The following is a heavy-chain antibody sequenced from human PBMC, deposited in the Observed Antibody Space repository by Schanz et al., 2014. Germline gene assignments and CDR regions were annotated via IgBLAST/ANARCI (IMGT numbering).Heavy chain of an antibody. CDR1: GFTFSDYY. D-gene: IGHD6-13*01. CDR2: ISGSSIHK. J-gene: IGHJ4*02. CDR3: ARDGVDAAAGGNY. Sequence: QVYLVESGGDLVKPGGSLRLSCAASGFTFSDYYMAWIRQAPGKGLEWVSHISGSSIHKNYADSVKGRFSISRDNGETSVYLQINSLRVEDTAVYYCARDGVDAAAGGNYWGQGTLVAVSS. V-gene: IGHV3-11*05.